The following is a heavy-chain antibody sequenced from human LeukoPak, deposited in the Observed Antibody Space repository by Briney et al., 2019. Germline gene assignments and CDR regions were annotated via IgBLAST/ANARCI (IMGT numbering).Heavy chain of an antibody. CDR3: AKGGPFGVLTPYYFDY. CDR1: GFTFSSYG. Sequence: PGGSLRLSCGASGFTFSSYGMHWIRQAPGRGLEWVSTISGSGGSTYYADSVKGRFTISRDNSKNTLYLQMNSLRAEDTAVYYCAKGGPFGVLTPYYFDYWGQRTLVTVSS. CDR2: ISGSGGST. D-gene: IGHD3-3*01. V-gene: IGHV3-23*01. J-gene: IGHJ4*02.